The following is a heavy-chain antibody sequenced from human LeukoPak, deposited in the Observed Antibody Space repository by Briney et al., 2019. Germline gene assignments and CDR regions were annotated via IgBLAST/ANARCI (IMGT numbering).Heavy chain of an antibody. CDR3: ARCGGGSCYNWFDP. CDR2: ISPYNGNT. V-gene: IGHV1-18*01. Sequence: ASVKVSCKASGYTFTSYGISWVRQAPGQGLEWMGWISPYNGNTNYAQKLQGRVTMTTDTSTNTAYMELRSLRSDDTAVYYCARCGGGSCYNWFDPWGQGTLVTVSS. CDR1: GYTFTSYG. D-gene: IGHD2-15*01. J-gene: IGHJ5*02.